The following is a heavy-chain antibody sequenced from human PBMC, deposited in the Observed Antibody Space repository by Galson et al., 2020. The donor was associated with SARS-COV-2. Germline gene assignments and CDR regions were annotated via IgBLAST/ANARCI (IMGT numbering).Heavy chain of an antibody. CDR2: IIPIFSTA. D-gene: IGHD2-15*01. V-gene: IGHV1-69*13. CDR3: AGNGWSAPHYYYYGMDV. J-gene: IGHJ6*02. Sequence: SVQVSCKASGGTFSSYAISWVRQAPGQGLGWMGGIIPIFSTANYAQKLQGRVTITADESTSTAYMELSSLRSEDTAVYYCAGNGWSAPHYYYYGMDVWGQGTTVTVSS. CDR1: GGTFSSYA.